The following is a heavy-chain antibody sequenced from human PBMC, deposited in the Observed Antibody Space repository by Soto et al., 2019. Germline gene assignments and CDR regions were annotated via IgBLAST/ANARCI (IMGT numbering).Heavy chain of an antibody. CDR3: GATRGGGGY. Sequence: EVQLVESGGGLIQPGGSLRLSCAVSGFTVSNNYMSWVRQAPGKGLEGVSVIYSGGYTAYGDSVKGRFTISRDNSKNTLYLKRNRPGPDDTALYYGGATRGGGGYWGQGTLVTVSS. D-gene: IGHD3-10*01. CDR2: IYSGGYT. V-gene: IGHV3-53*01. J-gene: IGHJ4*02. CDR1: GFTVSNNY.